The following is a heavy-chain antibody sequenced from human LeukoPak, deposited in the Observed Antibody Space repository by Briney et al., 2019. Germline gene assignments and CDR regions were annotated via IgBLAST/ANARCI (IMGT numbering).Heavy chain of an antibody. J-gene: IGHJ5*02. CDR3: AGDKETTGNGRPNWFDP. V-gene: IGHV4-38-2*01. CDR2: IFQRGYS. CDR1: GYSISSGYY. D-gene: IGHD1-1*01. Sequence: TETLSLTCAVSGYSISSGYYWGWIRQPPGKGLQWIGSIFQRGYSYYNPSLKSRVTISVDTSRNQFSLKLSSVTAADTAVYYCAGDKETTGNGRPNWFDPWGQGTLVTVSS.